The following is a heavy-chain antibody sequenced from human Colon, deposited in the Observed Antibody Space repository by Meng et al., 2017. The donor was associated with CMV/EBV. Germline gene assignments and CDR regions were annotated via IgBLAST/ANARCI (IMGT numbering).Heavy chain of an antibody. CDR1: GFTFDNYA. Sequence: GGSLRLSCRVSGFTFDNYAVNWVRQAPGKRLEWVGFIRSKTSGGTTEVAASVKGRFTISRDDSENIAYLQMNSLKSEDTAVYYCSRHHIATRRSEPYFYHYGMDVWGQGTTVTVSS. V-gene: IGHV3-49*04. D-gene: IGHD2-21*01. CDR3: SRHHIATRRSEPYFYHYGMDV. J-gene: IGHJ6*02. CDR2: IRSKTSGGTT.